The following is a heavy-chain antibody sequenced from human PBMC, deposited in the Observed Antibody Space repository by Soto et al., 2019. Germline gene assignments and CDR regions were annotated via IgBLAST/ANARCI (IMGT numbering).Heavy chain of an antibody. CDR1: GFTFSSYS. CDR2: ISSSSSYT. V-gene: IGHV3-21*01. Sequence: EVQLVESGGGLVKPGGSLRLSCAASGFTFSSYSMNWVRQAPGKGLEWVSSISSSSSYTNYADSVKGRFTISRDNAKNSLYLQMNSLRAEDTAVYYCARYFRNHDFWSGFDPWGQGTLVTVSS. D-gene: IGHD3-3*01. CDR3: ARYFRNHDFWSGFDP. J-gene: IGHJ5*02.